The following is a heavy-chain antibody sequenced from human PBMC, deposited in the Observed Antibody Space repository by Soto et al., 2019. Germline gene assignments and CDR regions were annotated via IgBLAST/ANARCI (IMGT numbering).Heavy chain of an antibody. CDR2: INPSTGRI. CDR1: GYIFTTYY. V-gene: IGHV1-46*01. Sequence: GASVKVSCKASGYIFTTYYIHWVHQAPGQGLEWLGVINPSTGRITYAHKFQGRVTVTWDTSTTTVYMELSSLTSEDTAVYYCAREGPMSSNSSLYYYPGMDVWGQGTTVTVSS. CDR3: AREGPMSSNSSLYYYPGMDV. D-gene: IGHD6-6*01. J-gene: IGHJ6*02.